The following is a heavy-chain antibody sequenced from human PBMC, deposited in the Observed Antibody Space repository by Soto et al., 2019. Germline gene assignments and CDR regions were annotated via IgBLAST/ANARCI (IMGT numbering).Heavy chain of an antibody. V-gene: IGHV1-18*01. J-gene: IGHJ4*02. D-gene: IGHD1-1*01. CDR1: GFTFSSYG. CDR3: ARTLEDAGKPSIFDN. Sequence: QVQLVQSGAEVKKPGASVKVSCKSSGFTFSSYGFTWVRQAPGQGLEWMGWISAYNGNTLYAQKFQGRVTMTTDTSTSTVYMELRSLRSDDTALYYCARTLEDAGKPSIFDNWGQGTLVSVSS. CDR2: ISAYNGNT.